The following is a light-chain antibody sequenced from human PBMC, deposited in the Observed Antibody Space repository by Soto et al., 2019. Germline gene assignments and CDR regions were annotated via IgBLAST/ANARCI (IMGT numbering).Light chain of an antibody. CDR2: DNN. V-gene: IGLV1-51*01. J-gene: IGLJ3*02. CDR1: SSNIGDIS. CDR3: ATWDTSLSAWV. Sequence: QSVLTQPPSVSAAPGQKVTISCSGSSSNIGDISVSWYQQLPGTAPKLLIYDNNQRPSGIPDRFSGSKSGTSATLGITGLQTGDEADYYCATWDTSLSAWVFGGGTQLTVL.